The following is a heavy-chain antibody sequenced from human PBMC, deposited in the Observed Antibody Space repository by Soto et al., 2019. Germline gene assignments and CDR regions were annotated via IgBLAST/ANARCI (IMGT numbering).Heavy chain of an antibody. CDR2: IYYTGST. Sequence: SETLSLTCTVSGGSISSVDYYWSWVRQSPEKGLEWIGYIYYTGSTYYSPSLKSRVSISIDTSKNQFSLNLTSVTAADTAVYYCARDPMPDQYYYGMDVRGQGTTVTVSS. CDR3: ARDPMPDQYYYGMDV. CDR1: GGSISSVDYY. J-gene: IGHJ6*02. D-gene: IGHD2-2*01. V-gene: IGHV4-30-4*01.